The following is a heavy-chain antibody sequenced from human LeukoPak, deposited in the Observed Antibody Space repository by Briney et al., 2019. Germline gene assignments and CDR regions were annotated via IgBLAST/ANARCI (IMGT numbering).Heavy chain of an antibody. J-gene: IGHJ4*02. V-gene: IGHV4-39*07. CDR1: GGSISSSSYY. CDR2: IYYSGNT. D-gene: IGHD3-22*01. Sequence: SETLSLTCTVSGGSISSSSYYWGWIRQPPGKGLEWIRSIYYSGNTYYNPSLKGRVTILVDTSKNHFSLKLSSVTAAETAVYYCATYYYDSSGYFSGFDYWGQGTLVTVSS. CDR3: ATYYYDSSGYFSGFDY.